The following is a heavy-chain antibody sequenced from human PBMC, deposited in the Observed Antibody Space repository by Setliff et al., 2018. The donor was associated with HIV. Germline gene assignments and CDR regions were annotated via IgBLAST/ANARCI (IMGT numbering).Heavy chain of an antibody. Sequence: SETLSLTCTISGGSFGVYRWSWIRQSAGRGLEWIGRIDSSGTTDYKPSLKGRVTISLDTSKNQFSLKLSSLTAADTAVYYCASSSGWNGAAQFDPWGQGTRVTVSS. CDR2: IDSSGTT. D-gene: IGHD6-19*01. CDR3: ASSSGWNGAAQFDP. J-gene: IGHJ5*02. V-gene: IGHV4-4*07. CDR1: GGSFGVYR.